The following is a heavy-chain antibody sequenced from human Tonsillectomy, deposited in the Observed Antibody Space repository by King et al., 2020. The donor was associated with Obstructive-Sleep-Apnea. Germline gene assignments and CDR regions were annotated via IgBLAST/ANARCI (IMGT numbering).Heavy chain of an antibody. CDR1: GVTFCDYA. J-gene: IGHJ4*02. Sequence: VQLVESGGGLVQPGRSLRLSCTASGVTFCDYAITWFRQASGKGLEWGGFIRSRAYGGTIEYAASGKGRLTISRDDSKSVAYLQMNSLKTEDTAVYYCTGYDFWSGIDYWGQGTLVTVSS. CDR2: IRSRAYGGTI. CDR3: TGYDFWSGIDY. D-gene: IGHD3-3*01. V-gene: IGHV3-49*03.